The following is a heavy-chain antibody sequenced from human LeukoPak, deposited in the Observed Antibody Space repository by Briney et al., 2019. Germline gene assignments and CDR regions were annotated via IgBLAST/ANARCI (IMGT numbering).Heavy chain of an antibody. V-gene: IGHV3-11*01. CDR2: ISSSGSTI. J-gene: IGHJ4*02. CDR3: ARAPGGYQLPKHFDY. D-gene: IGHD2-2*01. CDR1: GFTFSDYY. Sequence: GGSLRLSCAASGFTFSDYYMSWIRQAPGKGLEWVSYISSSGSTIYYADSEKGRFTISRDNAKNSLYLQMNSLRAEDTAVYYCARAPGGYQLPKHFDYWGQGTLVTVSS.